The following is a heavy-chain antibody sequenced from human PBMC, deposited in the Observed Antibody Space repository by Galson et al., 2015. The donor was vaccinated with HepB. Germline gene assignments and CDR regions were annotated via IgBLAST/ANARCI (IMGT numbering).Heavy chain of an antibody. Sequence: SVKVSCKASGYTFTSYGISWVRQAPGQGLEWMGWISAYNGNTNYAQKLQGRVTMTTDTSTSTAYMELRSLRSDDTAVYYCARVSVDILTGYPAPYYFDYWGQGTLVTVSS. CDR3: ARVSVDILTGYPAPYYFDY. CDR2: ISAYNGNT. J-gene: IGHJ4*02. V-gene: IGHV1-18*01. D-gene: IGHD3-9*01. CDR1: GYTFTSYG.